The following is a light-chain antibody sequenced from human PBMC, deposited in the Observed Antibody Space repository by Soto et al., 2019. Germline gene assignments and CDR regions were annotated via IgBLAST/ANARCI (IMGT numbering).Light chain of an antibody. Sequence: EVVMTQSPATLSVSPGERATLSCRASQSVSSNLAWYQQKPGQAPSLLIYGASTRATGVPARFSGSGSGTEFTLTISGLQSEDLAVYYCHQYNNWPKTFGQGTKLEIK. CDR1: QSVSSN. CDR3: HQYNNWPKT. V-gene: IGKV3-15*01. J-gene: IGKJ2*01. CDR2: GAS.